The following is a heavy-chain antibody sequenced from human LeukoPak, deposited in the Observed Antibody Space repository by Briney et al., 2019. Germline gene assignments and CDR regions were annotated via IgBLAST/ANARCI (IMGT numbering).Heavy chain of an antibody. CDR3: ARWIYDILTSYPSFHY. Sequence: PGGSLRLSCAASGFTFSSYAMNWVRQAPGKGLEWVSAISGGAGSTYYADSVKGRFTISRDNSKNTLYLQMNSLRVEDTAVYYCARWIYDILTSYPSFHYWGQGTLVTVSS. J-gene: IGHJ4*02. D-gene: IGHD3-9*01. V-gene: IGHV3-23*01. CDR2: ISGGAGST. CDR1: GFTFSSYA.